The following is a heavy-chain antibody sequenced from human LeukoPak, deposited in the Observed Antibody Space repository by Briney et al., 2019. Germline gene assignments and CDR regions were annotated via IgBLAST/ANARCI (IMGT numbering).Heavy chain of an antibody. J-gene: IGHJ4*02. Sequence: SVKVSCKASGGTFSSYAISWVRQAPGQGLEWMGRIIPILGIANYAQKFQGRVTITADKSTSTAYMELSSLRSEDTAVYYCAGETGYYDYVWGSYRGYYFDYWGQGTLVTVSS. CDR3: AGETGYYDYVWGSYRGYYFDY. CDR1: GGTFSSYA. D-gene: IGHD3-16*01. CDR2: IIPILGIA. V-gene: IGHV1-69*04.